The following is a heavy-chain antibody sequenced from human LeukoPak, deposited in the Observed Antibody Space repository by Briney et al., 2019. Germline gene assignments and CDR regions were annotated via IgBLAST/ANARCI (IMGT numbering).Heavy chain of an antibody. D-gene: IGHD2-15*01. V-gene: IGHV5-51*01. CDR2: IYPGDSDT. Sequence: GESLKISCKGSGYSFTSYWIGWVRQMPGKDLEWMGIIYPGDSDTTYSPSFQGQVTISADNSISTAYLQWSSLKASDTAMYYCARGEGVCSGGSCYQSDYWGQGTLVTVSS. J-gene: IGHJ4*02. CDR3: ARGEGVCSGGSCYQSDY. CDR1: GYSFTSYW.